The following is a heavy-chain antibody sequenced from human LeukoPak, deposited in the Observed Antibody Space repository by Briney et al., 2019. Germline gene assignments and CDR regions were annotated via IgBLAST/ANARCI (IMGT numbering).Heavy chain of an antibody. V-gene: IGHV4-39*01. Sequence: PSETLSLTCTVSGDSISSTNYYWGWIRQPPGKGLEWIGSIYYSGSTYYNPSLESRVTISVDTSKNQFSLKLSSVTAADTAVYYCATSGWYLLPGVYWGQGTLVTVSS. D-gene: IGHD6-19*01. J-gene: IGHJ4*02. CDR2: IYYSGST. CDR1: GDSISSTNYY. CDR3: ATSGWYLLPGVY.